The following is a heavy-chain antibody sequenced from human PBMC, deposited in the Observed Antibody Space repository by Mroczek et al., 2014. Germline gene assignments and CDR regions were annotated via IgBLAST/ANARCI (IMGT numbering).Heavy chain of an antibody. CDR3: ARVDCSSTSCYIMDYYYMDV. V-gene: IGHV4-31*03. Sequence: QVQLVESGPGLVKPSQTLSLTCTVSGGSISSGGYYWSWIRQHPGKGLEWIGYIYYSGSTYYNPSLKSRVTISVDTSKNQFSLKLSSVTAADTAVYYCARVDCSSTSCYIMDYYYMDVWGKGTTVTVS. CDR1: GGSISSGGYY. D-gene: IGHD2-2*02. CDR2: IYYSGST. J-gene: IGHJ6*03.